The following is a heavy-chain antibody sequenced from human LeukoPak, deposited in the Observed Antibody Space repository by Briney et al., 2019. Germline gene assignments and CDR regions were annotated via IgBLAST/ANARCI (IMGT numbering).Heavy chain of an antibody. CDR1: GGSINTYY. CDR2: IYYSGST. Sequence: SETLSLTCTVSGGSINTYYWSWIRQPPGKGLEWIGYIYYSGSTNYNPSLKSRVAISVDTSKNQFSLKLNSVTAADTAVYYCATLYCSGGTCYLDYWGQGTLVAVSS. D-gene: IGHD2-15*01. CDR3: ATLYCSGGTCYLDY. V-gene: IGHV4-59*01. J-gene: IGHJ4*02.